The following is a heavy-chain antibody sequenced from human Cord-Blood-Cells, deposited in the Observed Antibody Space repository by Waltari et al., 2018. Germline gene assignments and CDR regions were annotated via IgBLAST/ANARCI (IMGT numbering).Heavy chain of an antibody. J-gene: IGHJ6*02. V-gene: IGHV4-39*01. CDR1: GGSISSSSYY. D-gene: IGHD5-12*01. Sequence: QLQLQESGPGLVKPSETLSLTCTVSGGSISSSSYYWGWIRQPPGKGLEWIGSIYYSGGTYYNPSLNSRVTISVDTSKNQFSLKLSSVTAADTAVYYCARRDGYNYYYYGMDVWGQGTTVTVSS. CDR3: ARRDGYNYYYYGMDV. CDR2: IYYSGGT.